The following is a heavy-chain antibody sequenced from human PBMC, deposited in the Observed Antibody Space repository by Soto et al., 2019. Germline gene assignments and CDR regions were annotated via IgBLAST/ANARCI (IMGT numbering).Heavy chain of an antibody. CDR3: ARPRTDIVVVVGRSYYYYGMDF. CDR2: IIPIFGTA. CDR1: GGTFSSYA. D-gene: IGHD2-15*01. Sequence: QVQLVQSGAEVKKPGSSVKVSCKASGGTFSSYAISWVRQAPGQGLEWMGGIIPIFGTANYAQKFQGRVTITADNSTSAAYTELNSPRSEDTAVYYCARPRTDIVVVVGRSYYYYGMDFWGQGTTVTVSS. V-gene: IGHV1-69*06. J-gene: IGHJ6*02.